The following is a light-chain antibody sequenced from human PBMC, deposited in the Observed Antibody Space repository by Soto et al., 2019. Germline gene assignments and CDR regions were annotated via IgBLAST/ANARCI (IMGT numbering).Light chain of an antibody. CDR2: DAS. Sequence: EIVLTQSPATRSLSPGERATLSCRASQSVSSYLAWYQQKPGQAPRLLIYDASNRATGIPARFSGSGSGTEFTLTISSLEPEDFAVYYCQQRSNWYTFGQGTKLEIK. CDR3: QQRSNWYT. CDR1: QSVSSY. V-gene: IGKV3-11*01. J-gene: IGKJ2*01.